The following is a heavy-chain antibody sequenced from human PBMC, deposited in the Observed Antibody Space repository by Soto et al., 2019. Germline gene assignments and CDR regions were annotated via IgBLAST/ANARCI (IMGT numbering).Heavy chain of an antibody. CDR1: GGSISSSNW. V-gene: IGHV4-4*02. Sequence: QVQLQESGPGLVKPSGTLSLTCAVSGGSISSSNWWSWVRQPPGKGLEWIGEIYHSGSTNYNPSLKSRVTISVDKSKNQFSLKLSSVTAADTAVYYCARLDRGYSGYDQDDYYYYYGMDVWGQGTTVTVSS. D-gene: IGHD5-12*01. J-gene: IGHJ6*02. CDR3: ARLDRGYSGYDQDDYYYYYGMDV. CDR2: IYHSGST.